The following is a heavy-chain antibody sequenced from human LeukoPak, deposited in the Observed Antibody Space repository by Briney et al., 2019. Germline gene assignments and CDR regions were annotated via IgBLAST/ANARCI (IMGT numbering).Heavy chain of an antibody. J-gene: IGHJ4*02. CDR2: IIPIFGTA. CDR1: GGTFSSYA. Sequence: SVKVSCKASGGTFSSYAISWVRQAPGQGLEWMGGIIPIFGTANYAQKFQGRVTITADESTSTAYMELSSLRSEDTAVYYCARVFCSGGSCPFDYWGQGTLVTVSS. CDR3: ARVFCSGGSCPFDY. V-gene: IGHV1-69*13. D-gene: IGHD2-15*01.